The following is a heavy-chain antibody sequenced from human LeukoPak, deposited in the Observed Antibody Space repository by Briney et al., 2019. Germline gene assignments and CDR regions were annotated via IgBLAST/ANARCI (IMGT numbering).Heavy chain of an antibody. CDR2: INPNSGGT. D-gene: IGHD5-18*01. V-gene: IGHV1-2*02. CDR1: GYTFTGYY. CDR3: ARDRVEIQLWLNY. Sequence: GASVKVSCKASGYTFTGYYMHWVRQAPGQGLEWMGWINPNSGGTNYAQKFQGRVTITRDTSISTAYMELSRLRSDDTAVYYCARDRVEIQLWLNYWGQGTLVTVSS. J-gene: IGHJ4*02.